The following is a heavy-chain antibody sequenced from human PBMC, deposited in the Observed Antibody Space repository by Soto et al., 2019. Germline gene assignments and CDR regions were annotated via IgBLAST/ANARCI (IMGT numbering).Heavy chain of an antibody. J-gene: IGHJ4*01. V-gene: IGHV1-8*01. CDR2: MNPNSGNT. CDR3: ARGRRYYYDSSGSQANDY. D-gene: IGHD3-22*01. Sequence: EASVKVSCKASGYTFTSYDINWVRQATGQGLEYLGWMNPNSGNTAYVQKFQGRVTMTWDTSISTAYMELSSLRSEDTAVYYCARGRRYYYDSSGSQANDYWG. CDR1: GYTFTSYD.